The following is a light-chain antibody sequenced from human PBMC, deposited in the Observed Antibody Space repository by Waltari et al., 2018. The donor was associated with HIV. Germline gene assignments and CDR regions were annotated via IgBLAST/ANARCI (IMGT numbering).Light chain of an antibody. CDR3: CSYAGSSTYV. CDR1: SSDVGGYNY. V-gene: IGLV2-23*02. CDR2: DVS. J-gene: IGLJ1*01. Sequence: QSALTQPASVSGSPGQSITISCTGTSSDVGGYNYVSWYQQHPGKAPQLMIYDVSKRPSACSNRFSSSKSSNTASLTISGLQAEDEADYCCCSYAGSSTYVFGTGTKVTVL.